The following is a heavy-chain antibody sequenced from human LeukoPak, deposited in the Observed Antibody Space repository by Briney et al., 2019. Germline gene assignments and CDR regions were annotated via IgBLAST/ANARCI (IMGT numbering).Heavy chain of an antibody. CDR2: IKQDGSDK. J-gene: IGHJ4*02. CDR3: VRDPDALDY. Sequence: GGSLRLSCAASGFTFTKYWMTWVRQAPGKGLEWVGNIKQDGSDKNYMDSVKGRFTISRDNTKNSVYLQMSSLRAEDTAVYYCVRDPDALDYWGQGTLVTVSS. V-gene: IGHV3-7*01. CDR1: GFTFTKYW.